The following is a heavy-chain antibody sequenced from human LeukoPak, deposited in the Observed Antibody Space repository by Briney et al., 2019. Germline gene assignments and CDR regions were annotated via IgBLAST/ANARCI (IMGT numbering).Heavy chain of an antibody. CDR1: GFTFSSYA. CDR2: ISYDGSNK. Sequence: GGSLRLSCAASGFTFSSYAMHWVRQAPGKGLEWVAVISYDGSNKYYADSVKGRFTISRDNSKNTLYLQMNSLRAEDTAVYYCAKDREVRGVIITHSFDYWGQGTLVTVSS. D-gene: IGHD3-10*01. V-gene: IGHV3-30-3*01. CDR3: AKDREVRGVIITHSFDY. J-gene: IGHJ4*02.